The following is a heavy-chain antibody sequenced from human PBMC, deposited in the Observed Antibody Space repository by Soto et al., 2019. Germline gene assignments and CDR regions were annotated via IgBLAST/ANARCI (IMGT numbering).Heavy chain of an antibody. Sequence: QVQLQESGPGLVKPSGTLSLTCAVSGGSISSSNWWSWVRQPPGKGLEWIGEIYHSGSTNYNPSLKRRVTISVDKSKNQCSRKLSAVTAADTAVYYCARAVMVRGVTRGIDYWGQGTLVTVSS. V-gene: IGHV4-4*02. CDR3: ARAVMVRGVTRGIDY. CDR2: IYHSGST. J-gene: IGHJ4*02. D-gene: IGHD3-10*01. CDR1: GGSISSSNW.